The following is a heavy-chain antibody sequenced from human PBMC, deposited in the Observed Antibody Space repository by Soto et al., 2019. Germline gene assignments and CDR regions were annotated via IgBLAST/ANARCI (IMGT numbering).Heavy chain of an antibody. J-gene: IGHJ3*02. V-gene: IGHV1-69*13. Sequence: SVKVSCKASGGTFSSYAISWVRQAPGQGLEWMGGIIPIFGTANYAQKFQGRVTITADESTSTAYMELSSLRSEDTAVYYCARRDLGIAAATGAFDIWGQGTMVT. CDR2: IIPIFGTA. CDR3: ARRDLGIAAATGAFDI. CDR1: GGTFSSYA. D-gene: IGHD6-13*01.